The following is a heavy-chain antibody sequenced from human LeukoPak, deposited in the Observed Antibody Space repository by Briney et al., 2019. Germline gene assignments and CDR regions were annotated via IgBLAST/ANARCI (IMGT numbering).Heavy chain of an antibody. CDR1: GYTFTSYY. Sequence: ASVKVSFKASGYTFTSYYMHWVRQAPGQGLEWMGIINPSGCSTSYAQKFQGRVTMTRDMSTSTVYMELSSLRSEDTAVYYCARDQVQDCSSTSCYKGRYYYYMDVWGKGTTVTVSS. CDR3: ARDQVQDCSSTSCYKGRYYYYMDV. CDR2: INPSGCST. V-gene: IGHV1-46*01. D-gene: IGHD2-2*02. J-gene: IGHJ6*03.